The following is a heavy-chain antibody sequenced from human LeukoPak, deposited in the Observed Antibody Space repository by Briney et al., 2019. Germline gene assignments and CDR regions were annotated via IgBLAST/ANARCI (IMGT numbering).Heavy chain of an antibody. CDR1: GFTFSDYY. D-gene: IGHD6-19*01. CDR2: ISSSSSYT. Sequence: PGGSLRLSCAASGFTFSDYYMSWIRQAPGKGLEWVSYISSSSSYTNYADSVKGRFTISRDNAKNSLYLQMNSLRAEDTAVYYRARDRAWLAYWGQGTLVTVSS. V-gene: IGHV3-11*06. J-gene: IGHJ4*02. CDR3: ARDRAWLAY.